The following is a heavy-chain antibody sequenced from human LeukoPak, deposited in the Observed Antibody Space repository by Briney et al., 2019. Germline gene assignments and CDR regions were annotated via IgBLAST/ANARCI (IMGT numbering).Heavy chain of an antibody. CDR1: GFTFSSYE. Sequence: GGSLRLSCAASGFTFSSYEMNWVRQAPGKGLEWVSYISSSGSTIYYADSVKGRFTISRDNAKNSLYPQMNSLRAEDTALYYCARDPDPGDPDYWGQGTLVTVSS. D-gene: IGHD3-16*01. CDR2: ISSSGSTI. V-gene: IGHV3-48*03. CDR3: ARDPDPGDPDY. J-gene: IGHJ4*02.